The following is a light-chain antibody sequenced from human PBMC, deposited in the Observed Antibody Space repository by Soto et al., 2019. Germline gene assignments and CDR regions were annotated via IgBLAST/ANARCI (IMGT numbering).Light chain of an antibody. CDR2: EDK. Sequence: NFMLTQPHSVSESPGKTVTISCTRSSGSIASNYVQWYQQRPGSAPTTVIYEDKQRPSGVPDRFSGSIDSSSNSASLTISGLQPDDEADYYCQSYDSSTVVFGGGTKVTVL. J-gene: IGLJ2*01. CDR1: SGSIASNY. CDR3: QSYDSSTVV. V-gene: IGLV6-57*04.